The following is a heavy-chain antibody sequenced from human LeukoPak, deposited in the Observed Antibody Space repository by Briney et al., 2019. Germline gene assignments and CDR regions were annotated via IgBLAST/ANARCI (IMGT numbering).Heavy chain of an antibody. CDR1: GFTFSSYA. CDR3: ARDLEDSSPFGAFDM. CDR2: ISSNGGST. V-gene: IGHV3-64D*09. Sequence: PGGSLRLSCAASGFTFSSYAMHWVRQAPGKGLEYVSAISSNGGSTYYADSVKGRFTISRDNSKNTLYLQMSSLRAEDTAVYYCARDLEDSSPFGAFDMWGQGTMVTVSS. D-gene: IGHD3-22*01. J-gene: IGHJ3*02.